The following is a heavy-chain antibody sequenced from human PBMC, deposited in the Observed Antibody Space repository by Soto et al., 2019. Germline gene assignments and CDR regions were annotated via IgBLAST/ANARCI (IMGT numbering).Heavy chain of an antibody. CDR3: AKVPDIKMLGGFDP. D-gene: IGHD2-15*01. J-gene: IGHJ5*02. CDR1: GFTFSSYG. CDR2: ISYDGSNK. V-gene: IGHV3-30*18. Sequence: QVQLVESGGGVVQPGRSLRLSCAASGFTFSSYGMHWVRQAPGKGLEWVAVISYDGSNKYYADSVKGRFTISRDNSKNTLYLQMNSLRAEDTAVYYCAKVPDIKMLGGFDPWGQGTLVTVSS.